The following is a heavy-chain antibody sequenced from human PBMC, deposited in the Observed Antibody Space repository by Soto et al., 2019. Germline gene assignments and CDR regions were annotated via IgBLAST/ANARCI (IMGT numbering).Heavy chain of an antibody. CDR2: INSDGSST. CDR1: GFTFSSYW. V-gene: IGHV3-74*01. D-gene: IGHD3-22*01. Sequence: EVQLVESGGGLVQPGGSLRLSCAASGFTFSSYWMHWVRQAPGKGLVWVSRINSDGSSTSYADSVKGRCTISRDNAKNTLYLQMNSLRAEDTAVYYCARDTSDYYDSSGYRFDYWGQGTLVTVSS. CDR3: ARDTSDYYDSSGYRFDY. J-gene: IGHJ4*02.